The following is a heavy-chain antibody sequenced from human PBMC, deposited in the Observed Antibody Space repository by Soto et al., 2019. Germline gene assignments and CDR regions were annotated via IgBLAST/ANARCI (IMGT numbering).Heavy chain of an antibody. V-gene: IGHV5-51*01. CDR1: GYSFTIYW. CDR2: IYPGDSDT. Sequence: GESLKISCKGSGYSFTIYWIGWVRQMPGKGLEWMGIIYPGDSDTRYSPSFQGQVTISADKSISTAYLQWSSLKASDTAMYYCARSTLEYSYGFYGMDVWGQGTTVTVSS. J-gene: IGHJ6*02. D-gene: IGHD5-18*01. CDR3: ARSTLEYSYGFYGMDV.